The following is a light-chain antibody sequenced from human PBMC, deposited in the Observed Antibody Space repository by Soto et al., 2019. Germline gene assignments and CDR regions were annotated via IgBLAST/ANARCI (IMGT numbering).Light chain of an antibody. Sequence: EIVMTQSPATLSVSPGERATLSCRASQSVSGNLAWYQQKPGRAPRLLIYGASTRATGIPARFSGSGSGTQFTLTITSLQSEDFAVYYCQQYNNWLRTFGQGTKVEIK. CDR1: QSVSGN. V-gene: IGKV3-15*01. CDR2: GAS. J-gene: IGKJ1*01. CDR3: QQYNNWLRT.